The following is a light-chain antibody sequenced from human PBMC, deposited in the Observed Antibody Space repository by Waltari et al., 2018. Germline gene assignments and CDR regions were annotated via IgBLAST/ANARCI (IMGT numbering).Light chain of an antibody. V-gene: IGLV2-14*01. CDR3: SSYTSSSTYVV. Sequence: QSALTQPASVSGSPGQSITISCTGTSSDVGGYNYVSWYQQHPGKAPKLMIYEVNHRPSGVSNRFSGSKSGNTASLTISGLQAEDEADYYCSSYTSSSTYVVFGGGTKLTVL. J-gene: IGLJ2*01. CDR1: SSDVGGYNY. CDR2: EVN.